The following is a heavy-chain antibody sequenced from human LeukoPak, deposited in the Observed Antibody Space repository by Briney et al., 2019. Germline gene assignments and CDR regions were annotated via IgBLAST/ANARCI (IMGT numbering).Heavy chain of an antibody. CDR2: INSDGSST. D-gene: IGHD2-15*01. Sequence: HPGGSLRLSCAASEFTFSSYSMNWVRQAPGKGLVWVSRINSDGSSTSYADSVKGRFTISRDNAKNTLYLQMNSLRAEDTAVYYCPILGDFDLWGRGTLVTVSS. J-gene: IGHJ2*01. CDR3: PILGDFDL. CDR1: EFTFSSYS. V-gene: IGHV3-74*01.